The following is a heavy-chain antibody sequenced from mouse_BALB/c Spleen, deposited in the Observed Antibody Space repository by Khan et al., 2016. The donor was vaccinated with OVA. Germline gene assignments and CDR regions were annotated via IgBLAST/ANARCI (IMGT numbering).Heavy chain of an antibody. D-gene: IGHD1-1*01. Sequence: QVQLQQSGAELAKPGASVMMSCKASGYTFSNYWMHWVKQRPGQGLEWIGYINPSTGYNEYNQKFKDKATLTADKSSTNAYMQLSSLTSEDSAVYYGSTSGHYGGNYYFAMDYWGQGTSVTVSA. CDR3: STSGHYGGNYYFAMDY. CDR1: GYTFSNYW. J-gene: IGHJ4*01. CDR2: INPSTGYN. V-gene: IGHV1-7*01.